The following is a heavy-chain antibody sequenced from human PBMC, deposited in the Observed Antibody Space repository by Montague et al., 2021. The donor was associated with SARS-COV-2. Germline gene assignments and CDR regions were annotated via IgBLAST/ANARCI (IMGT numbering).Heavy chain of an antibody. CDR3: VTDGGDDYDNLEL. CDR2: MSHDGGRE. D-gene: IGHD3-9*01. Sequence: SLRLSCAASGFIFSTYSMHWVRQAPGKGLECVAVMSHDGGREFYADSVKGRFSISRDNSKNTLYLQMNSLRPEDTARYYCVTDGGDDYDNLELWGQGTLVTVSS. CDR1: GFIFSTYS. J-gene: IGHJ4*02. V-gene: IGHV3-30*03.